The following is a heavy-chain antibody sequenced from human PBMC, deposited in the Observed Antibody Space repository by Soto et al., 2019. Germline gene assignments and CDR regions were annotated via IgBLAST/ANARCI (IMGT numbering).Heavy chain of an antibody. CDR2: IYSSGST. Sequence: SETLSLTCTVSGGSISNYYWIWIRQSPGKGLEWIGYIYSSGSTHYNPSLQNRVTISIDTSKNQVSLKVNSVTAADTAVYYCARDHPHSYGVYYFDYWGQGT. J-gene: IGHJ4*02. CDR3: ARDHPHSYGVYYFDY. V-gene: IGHV4-59*01. CDR1: GGSISNYY. D-gene: IGHD5-18*01.